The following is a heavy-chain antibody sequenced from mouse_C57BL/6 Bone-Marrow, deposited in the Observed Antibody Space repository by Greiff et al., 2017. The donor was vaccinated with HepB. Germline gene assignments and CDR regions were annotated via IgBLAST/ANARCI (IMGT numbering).Heavy chain of an antibody. J-gene: IGHJ2*01. CDR2: ISDGGSYT. V-gene: IGHV5-4*01. Sequence: EVKLMESGGGLVKPGGSLKLSCAASGFTFSSYAMSWVRQTPEKRLEWVATISDGGSYTYYPDNVKGRFTISRDNAKNNLYLQMSHLKSEDTAMYYCAREDYGSSYGLGYWGQGTTLTVSS. CDR3: AREDYGSSYGLGY. D-gene: IGHD1-1*01. CDR1: GFTFSSYA.